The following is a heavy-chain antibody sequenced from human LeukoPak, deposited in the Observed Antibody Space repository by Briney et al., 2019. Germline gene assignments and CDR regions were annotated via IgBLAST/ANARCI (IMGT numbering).Heavy chain of an antibody. V-gene: IGHV3-30*04. J-gene: IGHJ3*02. CDR2: ISYDGSSK. CDR3: ATEQWLDGNAFDI. CDR1: GFTFSTYA. Sequence: GSLRLSCAASGFTFSTYAMHWVRQAPGKGLEWVAVISYDGSSKYYADSVKGRFTISRDNSKNTLYLQMNSLRAEDTAVYYCATEQWLDGNAFDIWGQGTMVTVSS. D-gene: IGHD6-19*01.